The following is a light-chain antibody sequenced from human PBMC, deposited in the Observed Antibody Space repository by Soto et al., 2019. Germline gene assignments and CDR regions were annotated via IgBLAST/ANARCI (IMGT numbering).Light chain of an antibody. CDR3: QQHNNWSPDT. J-gene: IGKJ4*01. CDR1: QSVGRH. Sequence: EIVLTQSPATLSVSPGARATLSCRASQSVGRHLAWYQQKPGQAPRLLIYDASNSATGVPARFSGGGSGTDFTLSISSIEPEDFAVYYGQQHNNWSPDTFGGGTKVEIK. CDR2: DAS. V-gene: IGKV3-11*01.